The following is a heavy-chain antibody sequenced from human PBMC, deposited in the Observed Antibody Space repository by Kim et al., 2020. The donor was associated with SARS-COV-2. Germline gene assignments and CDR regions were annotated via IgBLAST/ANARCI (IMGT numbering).Heavy chain of an antibody. Sequence: SETLSLTCNVSGASINNKNYYWAWIRQSPWKGLEWIGTVYFSDRTYYNPSLQRRVTISTDTSKNQFSLKLASLTVADTAGYYCAVPMRDNSGYHFYYYSLDVWGQGTTVTVSS. CDR2: VYFSDRT. CDR3: AVPMRDNSGYHFYYYSLDV. D-gene: IGHD3-9*01. CDR1: GASINNKNYY. V-gene: IGHV4-39*01. J-gene: IGHJ6*02.